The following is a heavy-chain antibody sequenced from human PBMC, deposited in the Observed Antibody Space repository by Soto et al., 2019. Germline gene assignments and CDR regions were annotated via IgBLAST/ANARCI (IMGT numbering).Heavy chain of an antibody. D-gene: IGHD6-19*01. V-gene: IGHV3-9*01. Sequence: GGSLRLSCAASGFTFDDYAMHWVRQAPGKGLEWVSGISWNSGSIGYADSVKGRFTISRDNAKNSLYLQMNSLRAEDTALYYCAKAYRSIAVAGNFDYWGQGTLVT. J-gene: IGHJ4*02. CDR3: AKAYRSIAVAGNFDY. CDR1: GFTFDDYA. CDR2: ISWNSGSI.